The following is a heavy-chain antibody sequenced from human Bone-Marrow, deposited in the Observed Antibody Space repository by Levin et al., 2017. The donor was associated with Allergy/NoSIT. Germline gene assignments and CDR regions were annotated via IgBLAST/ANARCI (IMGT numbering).Heavy chain of an antibody. CDR3: ARDRDYYDSDGHLWEGFDI. CDR2: IYYSGAT. Sequence: SETLSLTCTVSGDSVTSGRYYWTWLRQTPGKGLEWTGYIYYSGATHYNPSLRSRLTISVDTSKNRFSLMLSSVTAADTAVYYCARDRDYYDSDGHLWEGFDIWGQGTMVTVSS. D-gene: IGHD3-22*01. J-gene: IGHJ3*02. V-gene: IGHV4-61*03. CDR1: GDSVTSGRYY.